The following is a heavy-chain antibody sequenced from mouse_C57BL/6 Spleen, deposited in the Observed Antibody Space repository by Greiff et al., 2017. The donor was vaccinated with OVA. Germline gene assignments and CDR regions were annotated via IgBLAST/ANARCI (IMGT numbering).Heavy chain of an antibody. D-gene: IGHD1-1*01. CDR1: GYTFTSYG. V-gene: IGHV1-81*01. Sequence: VQLQQSGAELARPGASVKLSCKASGYTFTSYGISWVKQRTGQGLEWIGEIYPRSGNTYYNEKFKGKATLTADKYSSTAYMELRSLTSENSAVYFCARSLYGSSYVDAMDYWGQGTSVTVSS. J-gene: IGHJ4*01. CDR2: IYPRSGNT. CDR3: ARSLYGSSYVDAMDY.